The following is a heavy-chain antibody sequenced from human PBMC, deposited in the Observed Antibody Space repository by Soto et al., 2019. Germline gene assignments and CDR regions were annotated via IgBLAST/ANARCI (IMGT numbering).Heavy chain of an antibody. CDR3: ARHVPAAGYYYGMDV. D-gene: IGHD2-2*01. J-gene: IGHJ6*02. CDR1: GGTFSSYA. V-gene: IGHV1-69*12. Sequence: QVQLVQSGAEVKKPGSSVKVSCKASGGTFSSYAISWVRQAPGQGLEWMGGIIPIFGTADYAQKFQGRVTITADESTSTADMELSSFRSEEAAVYYCARHVPAAGYYYGMDVWGQGTTVTVSS. CDR2: IIPIFGTA.